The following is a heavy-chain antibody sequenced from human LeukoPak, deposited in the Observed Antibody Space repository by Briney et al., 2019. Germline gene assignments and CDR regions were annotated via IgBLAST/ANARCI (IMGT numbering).Heavy chain of an antibody. CDR1: GFTFSSYE. V-gene: IGHV3-48*03. CDR2: ISSSGSTI. D-gene: IGHD3-3*01. Sequence: GGSLRLSCAASGFTFSSYEMNWVRQAPGKGLEWVSYISSSGSTIYYADSVKGRFTISRDNSKNSLYLQMNSLRAEDTALYYCAKGQWSGYSPGAFDIWGQGTMVTVSS. J-gene: IGHJ3*02. CDR3: AKGQWSGYSPGAFDI.